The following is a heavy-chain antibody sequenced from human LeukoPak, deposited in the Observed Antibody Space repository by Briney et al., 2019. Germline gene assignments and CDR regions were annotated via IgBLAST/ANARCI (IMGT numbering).Heavy chain of an antibody. D-gene: IGHD6-19*01. CDR1: GFTFSSSW. Sequence: PGGSLRLSCAASGFTFSSSWMGWARQAPGKGLEWVANIKEDGSWKHYAVSVQGRFTISRDNAKNSLYLQMNSLGAEDTAVYYCARDRGWYHADSWGQGTLVTVSS. CDR2: IKEDGSWK. J-gene: IGHJ4*02. CDR3: ARDRGWYHADS. V-gene: IGHV3-7*01.